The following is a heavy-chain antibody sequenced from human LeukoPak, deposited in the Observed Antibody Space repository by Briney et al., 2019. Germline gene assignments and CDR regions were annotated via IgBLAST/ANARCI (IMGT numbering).Heavy chain of an antibody. CDR1: GGTFSSYA. CDR2: IIPIFGTA. CDR3: ARDSCSGGSCYRYSGATTPDY. Sequence: SVKVSCKASGGTFSSYAISWVRQAPGQGLEWMGGIIPIFGTANYAQKLQGRVTMTTDTSTSTAYMELRSLRSDDTAVYYCARDSCSGGSCYRYSGATTPDYWGQGTLVTVSS. J-gene: IGHJ4*02. D-gene: IGHD2-15*01. V-gene: IGHV1-69*05.